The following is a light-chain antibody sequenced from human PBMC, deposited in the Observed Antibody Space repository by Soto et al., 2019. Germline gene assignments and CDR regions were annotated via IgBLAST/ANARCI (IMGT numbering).Light chain of an antibody. CDR2: DAA. Sequence: EIVLTQSPGTLSLSPGEGATLSCRASQTVSSNYLAWYQQKPGQAPRLLIHDAASRAAGIPDRFSGSGSGTDFTLPISRLEPEDFAVYYCQQYGSSPVTFGQGTKLEIK. CDR1: QTVSSNY. CDR3: QQYGSSPVT. V-gene: IGKV3-20*01. J-gene: IGKJ2*01.